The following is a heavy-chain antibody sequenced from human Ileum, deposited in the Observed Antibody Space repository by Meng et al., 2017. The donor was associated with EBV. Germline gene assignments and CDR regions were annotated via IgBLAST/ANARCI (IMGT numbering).Heavy chain of an antibody. CDR3: AKNGEKYFEY. CDR1: GGSIIVMNW. Sequence: HLQHHAHVVVIPLCTTSLTCSVSGGSIIVMNWWSGLRQSPEKGLEWIREMSDSGITHYNPSLKSRVTISADKSNNQFSLKLTSVTSADTAVYFCAKNGEKYFEYWGQGTLVTVSS. CDR2: MSDSGIT. V-gene: IGHV4-4*02. J-gene: IGHJ4*02.